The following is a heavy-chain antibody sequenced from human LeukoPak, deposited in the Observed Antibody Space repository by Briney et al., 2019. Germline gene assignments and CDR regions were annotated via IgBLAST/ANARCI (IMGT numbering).Heavy chain of an antibody. Sequence: ASVKVSCKASGYTFTGYYMHWVRQAPGQGLEWMGRIDPDSGGTKSAQKFQGRVIMTRDTSISTAYLDLSRLRSDDTAVYFCARSVGATLLDHWGQVSLVTVSS. CDR3: ARSVGATLLDH. D-gene: IGHD1-26*01. J-gene: IGHJ4*02. CDR2: IDPDSGGT. V-gene: IGHV1-2*06. CDR1: GYTFTGYY.